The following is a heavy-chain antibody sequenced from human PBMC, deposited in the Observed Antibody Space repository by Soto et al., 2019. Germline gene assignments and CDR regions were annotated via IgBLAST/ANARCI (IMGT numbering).Heavy chain of an antibody. CDR1: GYPFSNHG. D-gene: IGHD6-19*01. V-gene: IGHV1-18*04. J-gene: IGHJ4*02. CDR3: ARLTGYSSGWFDF. Sequence: QVQMVQSGAEVTKPGASVKVSCKASGYPFSNHGITWVRQVPGQGLEWMGWISTFNGNTNYAQKFPARVTTTTDTSTNTADMELRSLDSDDTAVYYCARLTGYSSGWFDFWGQGTLVTVSS. CDR2: ISTFNGNT.